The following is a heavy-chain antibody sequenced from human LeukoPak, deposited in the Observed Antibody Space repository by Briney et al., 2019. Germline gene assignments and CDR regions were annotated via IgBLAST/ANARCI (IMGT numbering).Heavy chain of an antibody. CDR3: AKGSQYNWNDLDYYGLDV. D-gene: IGHD1-20*01. J-gene: IGHJ6*02. CDR2: ISWNSGSM. CDR1: GFTFDGYA. V-gene: IGHV3-9*01. Sequence: PGRSLRLSCAASGFTFDGYAMHWVRQAPGKGLEWVSGISWNSGSMGYADSVKGRFTISRDNAKKSLYLQMNSLRAEDTALYYCAKGSQYNWNDLDYYGLDVWGQGTTVTVSS.